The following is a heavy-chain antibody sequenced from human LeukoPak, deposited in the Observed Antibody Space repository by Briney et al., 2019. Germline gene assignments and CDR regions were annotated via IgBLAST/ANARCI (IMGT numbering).Heavy chain of an antibody. V-gene: IGHV4-59*08. CDR3: ARRERMVRGVTSYYGMDV. CDR1: GGSISSYY. D-gene: IGHD3-10*01. J-gene: IGHJ6*02. CDR2: IYYSGST. Sequence: SETLSLTCTVSGGSISSYYWSWIRQPPGKGLEWIGYIYYSGSTNYNPSLKSRVTISVDTSKNQFSLKLSSVTAADTAVYYCARRERMVRGVTSYYGMDVWGQGTTVTVSS.